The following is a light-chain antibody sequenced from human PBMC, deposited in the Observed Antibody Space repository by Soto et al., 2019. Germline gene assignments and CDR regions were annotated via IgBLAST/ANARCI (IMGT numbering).Light chain of an antibody. J-gene: IGKJ4*01. Sequence: VLTQYPDTQSLSPGDRGTLSCRSSKRIGNSVVWYQQKPGQSPRLLIYGASTRATGIPVRFSGSGSGTDFTLTISRLEPQDSAVYYCHQRSNWPSFSFGGGTKVEIK. CDR2: GAS. CDR1: KRIGNS. CDR3: HQRSNWPSFS. V-gene: IGKV3-11*01.